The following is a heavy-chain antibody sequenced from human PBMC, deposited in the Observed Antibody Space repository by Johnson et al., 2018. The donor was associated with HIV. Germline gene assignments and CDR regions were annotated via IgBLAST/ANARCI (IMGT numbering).Heavy chain of an antibody. CDR2: ISWNSGSI. J-gene: IGHJ3*02. CDR3: AKDIKPGWEYSSGLTDAFDI. CDR1: EFPFSNFG. Sequence: EVQLVESGGGVVQPGTSLRLSCAASEFPFSNFGMHWVRQAPGKGLEWVSGISWNSGSIGYADSVKGRFTISRDNAKNSLYLQMNSLRAEDTALYYCAKDIKPGWEYSSGLTDAFDIWGQGTMVTVSS. D-gene: IGHD6-19*01. V-gene: IGHV3-9*01.